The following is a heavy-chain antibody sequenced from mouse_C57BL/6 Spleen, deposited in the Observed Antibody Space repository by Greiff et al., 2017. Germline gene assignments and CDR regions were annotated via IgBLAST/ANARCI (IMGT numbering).Heavy chain of an antibody. Sequence: VQLHQSGPELVKPGASVKISCKASGYTFTDYYMNWVKQSHGKSLEWIGDINPNNGGTSYNQKFKGKATLTVDKSSSTANMELRSLTSDDAAVYYCASFPYWYVDVWGTGTTVTVSS. CDR3: ASFPYWYVDV. V-gene: IGHV1-26*01. J-gene: IGHJ1*03. CDR1: GYTFTDYY. CDR2: INPNNGGT.